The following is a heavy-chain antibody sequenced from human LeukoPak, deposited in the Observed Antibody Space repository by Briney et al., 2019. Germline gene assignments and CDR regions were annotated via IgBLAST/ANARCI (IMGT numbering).Heavy chain of an antibody. Sequence: PGGSLRLSCAASGFAFSDYYMSWIRQAPGKGLEWLSYINIGGTSTHYADSVKGRFTISRDNAKKSLYLEMTNLRAEDTAVYYCATDGAGFDTWGQGVLVTVSS. CDR1: GFAFSDYY. CDR3: ATDGAGFDT. V-gene: IGHV3-11*01. J-gene: IGHJ5*02. CDR2: INIGGTST.